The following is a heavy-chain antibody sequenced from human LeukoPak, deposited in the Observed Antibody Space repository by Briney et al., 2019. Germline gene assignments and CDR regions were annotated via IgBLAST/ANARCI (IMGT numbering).Heavy chain of an antibody. J-gene: IGHJ5*02. Sequence: GGSLRRSCAASGFTFSTYLMHWVRQAPGKGLVWVSRINTDGSITTYADSVKGRFTISRDNAKNTLYLQMNSLRDEDTAVYYCASLGTLVPWGQGTLVTVSS. CDR1: GFTFSTYL. CDR3: ASLGTLVP. CDR2: INTDGSIT. D-gene: IGHD3-9*01. V-gene: IGHV3-74*03.